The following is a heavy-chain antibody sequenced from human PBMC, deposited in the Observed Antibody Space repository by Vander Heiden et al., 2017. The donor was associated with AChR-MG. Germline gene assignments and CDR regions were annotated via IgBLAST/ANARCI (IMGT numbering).Heavy chain of an antibody. CDR1: GFTFRSYG. Sequence: QVQLVESGGGVVQPGRSLRLSCAASGFTFRSYGMHWVRQAPGKGLEWVAVIWYDGSNKYYADSVKGRFTISRDNSKNTLYLQMNSLRAEDTAVYYCVREPDLDPGVGFDIWGQGTMVTVSS. J-gene: IGHJ3*02. CDR2: IWYDGSNK. V-gene: IGHV3-33*01. D-gene: IGHD3-9*01. CDR3: VREPDLDPGVGFDI.